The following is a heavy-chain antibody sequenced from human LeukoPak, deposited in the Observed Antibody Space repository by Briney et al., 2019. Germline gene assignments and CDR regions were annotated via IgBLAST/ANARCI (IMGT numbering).Heavy chain of an antibody. CDR1: GGSISSYY. CDR2: IYYSGST. V-gene: IGHV4-59*08. CDR3: ARWTMDIVGATTGFDY. Sequence: SETLSLTCTVSGGSISSYYWSWIRQPPGKGLEWIGYIYYSGSTNYNPSLRSRVTTSVDTSKNQFSLKLSSVTAADTAVYYCARWTMDIVGATTGFDYWGQGTPVTVSS. D-gene: IGHD1-26*01. J-gene: IGHJ4*02.